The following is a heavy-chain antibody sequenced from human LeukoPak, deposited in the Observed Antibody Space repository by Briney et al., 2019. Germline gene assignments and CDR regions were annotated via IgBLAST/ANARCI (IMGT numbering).Heavy chain of an antibody. Sequence: GGSLRLSCAASGFTVSSAYMSWVRQAPGKGPAGVSVIYGDGTTYYSDPVKGRFTISRDNSANTVFLQMHSLRAEDTAMYYCARGGVRHYWGQGTLVTVSS. V-gene: IGHV3-53*01. CDR1: GFTVSSAY. D-gene: IGHD2-8*02. J-gene: IGHJ4*02. CDR2: IYGDGTT. CDR3: ARGGVRHY.